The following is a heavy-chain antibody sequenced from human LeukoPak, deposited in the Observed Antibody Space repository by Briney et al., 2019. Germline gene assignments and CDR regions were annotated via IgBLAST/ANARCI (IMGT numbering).Heavy chain of an antibody. V-gene: IGHV4-4*07. Sequence: SETLSLTCNVSGGSISTYCWSWIRQPAGKGLEWIGRINTSGNTNYNPSLKSRVTMSVDASKNQFSLNLSSVTAADTAVYYCARARGGSGSYGHFEYWGQGTLVTVSS. CDR2: INTSGNT. J-gene: IGHJ4*02. CDR1: GGSISTYC. CDR3: ARARGGSGSYGHFEY. D-gene: IGHD1-26*01.